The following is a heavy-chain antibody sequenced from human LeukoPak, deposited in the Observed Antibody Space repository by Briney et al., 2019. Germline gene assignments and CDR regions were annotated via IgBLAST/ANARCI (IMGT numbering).Heavy chain of an antibody. J-gene: IGHJ4*02. V-gene: IGHV3-74*01. Sequence: GGSLRLSCVASGITFNRYWMHWVRQAPGKGLVWVASVNFDGSVKTYADSVKGQFTISRDNAKNTLYVQMNSLTAEDTAVYYCATEGPHNFDYWGLGTLVTVSS. CDR3: ATEGPHNFDY. CDR2: VNFDGSVK. CDR1: GITFNRYW.